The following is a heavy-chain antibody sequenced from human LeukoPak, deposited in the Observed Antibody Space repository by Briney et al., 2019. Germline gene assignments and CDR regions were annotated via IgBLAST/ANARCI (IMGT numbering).Heavy chain of an antibody. V-gene: IGHV1-69*04. D-gene: IGHD3-22*01. CDR3: AILLYYYDSSAPPSDI. Sequence: SVKVSCKASGGTFSSYAISWVRQAPGQGLEWMGRIIPILGIANYAQKFQGRVTITADKSTSTAYMELSSLRSEDTAVYYCAILLYYYDSSAPPSDIWGQGTMVTVSS. CDR1: GGTFSSYA. J-gene: IGHJ3*02. CDR2: IIPILGIA.